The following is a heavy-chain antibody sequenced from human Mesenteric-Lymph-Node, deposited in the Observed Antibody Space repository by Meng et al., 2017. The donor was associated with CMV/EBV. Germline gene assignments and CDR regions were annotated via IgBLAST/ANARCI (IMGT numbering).Heavy chain of an antibody. D-gene: IGHD1-14*01. CDR3: TTHHYHGPGH. CDR2: VHYSGVT. V-gene: IGHV4-59*01. J-gene: IGHJ4*02. CDR1: NGSISPYY. Sequence: SETLSLTCFVSNGSISPYYWGWARQPPGKGLEWIGNVHYSGVTNYSPSLKSRVIISVDTSRNQFSLRLSSVTAADTAVYYCTTHHYHGPGHWGQGTLVTVSS.